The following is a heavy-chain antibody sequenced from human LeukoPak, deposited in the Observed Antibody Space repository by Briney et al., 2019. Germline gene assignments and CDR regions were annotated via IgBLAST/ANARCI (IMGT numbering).Heavy chain of an antibody. Sequence: SSETLSLTCTVFGGSISSYYWSWIRQPPGKGLEWIGYIYYSGSTNYNPSLKSRVTISVDTSKNQFSLKLSSVTAADTAVYYCASSDTAMLIGYWGQGTLVTVSS. CDR1: GGSISSYY. J-gene: IGHJ4*02. V-gene: IGHV4-59*01. CDR3: ASSDTAMLIGY. CDR2: IYYSGST. D-gene: IGHD5-18*01.